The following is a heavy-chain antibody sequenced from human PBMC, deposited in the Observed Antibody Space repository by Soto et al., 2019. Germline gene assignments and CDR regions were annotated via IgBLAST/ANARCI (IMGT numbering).Heavy chain of an antibody. D-gene: IGHD2-15*01. Sequence: PGESLKISCQGSGYNFDIYWIGWVRQMPGKGLEWMGIIYPEDSETRYSPSFQGQVTIAADKSISTAYLQWSSLKASDTAMYYCARGAKLGYCSPSTCPSYGLDVWGQGTTVTVSS. V-gene: IGHV5-51*01. CDR2: IYPEDSET. J-gene: IGHJ6*02. CDR1: GYNFDIYW. CDR3: ARGAKLGYCSPSTCPSYGLDV.